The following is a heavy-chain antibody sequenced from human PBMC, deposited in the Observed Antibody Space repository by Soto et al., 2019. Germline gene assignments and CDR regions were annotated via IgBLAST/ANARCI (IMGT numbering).Heavy chain of an antibody. CDR2: ISGSGGST. J-gene: IGHJ6*03. V-gene: IGHV3-23*01. Sequence: EVQLLESGGGLVQPGGSLRLSCAASGFTFSSYAMSWVRQAPGKGLEWVSAISGSGGSTYYADSVKGRFTISRDNSKNTLYLQMNSLRAEDTAVYYCAKGFGDYSNYPLQNHYYYYYMDVWGKGTTVTVSS. D-gene: IGHD4-4*01. CDR1: GFTFSSYA. CDR3: AKGFGDYSNYPLQNHYYYYYMDV.